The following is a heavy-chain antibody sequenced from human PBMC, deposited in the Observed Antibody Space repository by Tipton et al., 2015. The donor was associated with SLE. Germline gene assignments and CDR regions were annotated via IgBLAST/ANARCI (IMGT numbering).Heavy chain of an antibody. Sequence: TLSLTCTVSGGSISSGGYYWSWIRQHPGKGLEWIGYIYYSGSTYYNPSLKSRVTISVDTSKNQFSLKLSSVTAADTAVYYCARDCKGPFAFDIWGQGTMVTVSS. CDR2: IYYSGST. CDR1: GGSISSGGYY. CDR3: ARDCKGPFAFDI. J-gene: IGHJ3*02. V-gene: IGHV4-31*03.